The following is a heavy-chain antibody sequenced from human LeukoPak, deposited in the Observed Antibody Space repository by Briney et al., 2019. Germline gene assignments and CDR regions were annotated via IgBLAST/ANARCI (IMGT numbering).Heavy chain of an antibody. Sequence: SQTLSLTCAISGDIVSSNSAAWHWIRQSPSRGLEWLGRTYYRSKLYNDYAVSVKNRITINPDTSKNQFSLQLNSVSPEDTAVYYCARWIRLYYYGMDVWGQGTTVTVSS. CDR3: ARWIRLYYYGMDV. D-gene: IGHD2-2*03. CDR1: GDIVSSNSAA. CDR2: TYYRSKLYN. J-gene: IGHJ6*02. V-gene: IGHV6-1*01.